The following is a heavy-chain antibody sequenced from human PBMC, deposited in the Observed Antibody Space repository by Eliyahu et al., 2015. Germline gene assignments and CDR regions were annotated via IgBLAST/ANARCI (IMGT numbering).Heavy chain of an antibody. J-gene: IGHJ3*02. CDR3: ARPKIMGASQRAFDI. CDR2: IYPGDSET. V-gene: IGHV5-51*01. Sequence: VQLVQSGAEVKXPGXSXKISCKGSGYSXXTYWIGWVCQMPGKGLECMGIIYPGDSETRYSPSFQGQVTISADMSISTAYLQWSSLKASDTAMYYCARPKIMGASQRAFDIWGQGTMVTVSS. CDR1: GYSXXTYW. D-gene: IGHD1-26*01.